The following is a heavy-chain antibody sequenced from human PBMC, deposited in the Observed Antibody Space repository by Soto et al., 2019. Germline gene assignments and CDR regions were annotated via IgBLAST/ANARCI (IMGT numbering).Heavy chain of an antibody. V-gene: IGHV3-30*18. Sequence: QVQLVESGGAVVQRGGSLRLSCVASGYNFGHHSIHWVRQAPGRELEWVTVIGHDGKVSRYADSVRGRFTISRDNSRNTVYLQMTSLMTEDTAMYFCAKEISVIAGPCYFDLWGRGNLVIVSS. J-gene: IGHJ2*01. CDR1: GYNFGHHS. CDR2: IGHDGKVS. D-gene: IGHD2-15*01. CDR3: AKEISVIAGPCYFDL.